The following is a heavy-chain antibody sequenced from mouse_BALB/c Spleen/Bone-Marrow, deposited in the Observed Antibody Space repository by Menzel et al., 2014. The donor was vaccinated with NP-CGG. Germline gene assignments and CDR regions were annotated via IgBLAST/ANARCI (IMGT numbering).Heavy chain of an antibody. J-gene: IGHJ2*01. CDR3: TRGGNWEDFDY. Sequence: EVQLQQSGGGLVQPGGSRKLSCSASGFSFSSFGMHWVRQAPEKGLEWVAYISSGSITIFYADTVKGRFTISRDKPKNTLFLQMTSLRSEDTAMYYCTRGGNWEDFDYWGQGTTLTVSS. CDR2: ISSGSITI. D-gene: IGHD4-1*01. CDR1: GFSFSSFG. V-gene: IGHV5-17*02.